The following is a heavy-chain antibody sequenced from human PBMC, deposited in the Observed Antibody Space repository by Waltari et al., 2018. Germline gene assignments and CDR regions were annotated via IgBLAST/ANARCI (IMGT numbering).Heavy chain of an antibody. J-gene: IGHJ3*02. CDR1: GGSISSYY. CDR3: ARRGITFGGVIARGAFDI. Sequence: QVQLQESGPGLVKPSETLSLTCTVSGGSISSYYWSWIRQPPGKGLEWIGYIYYSGSTNYNPSLKSRVTISVDTSKNQFSLKLSSVTAADTAVYYCARRGITFGGVIARGAFDIWGQGTMVTVSS. D-gene: IGHD3-16*02. V-gene: IGHV4-59*01. CDR2: IYYSGST.